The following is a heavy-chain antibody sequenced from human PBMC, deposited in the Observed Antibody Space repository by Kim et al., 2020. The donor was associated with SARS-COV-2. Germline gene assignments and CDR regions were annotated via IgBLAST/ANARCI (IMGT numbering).Heavy chain of an antibody. J-gene: IGHJ4*02. V-gene: IGHV4-39*01. CDR3: ARRGGTVWN. Sequence: GSTYYNPSLKSRVTISVDTSKNQFSLKLSSVTAADTAVYYCARRGGTVWNWGQGTLVTVSS. D-gene: IGHD1-20*01. CDR2: GST.